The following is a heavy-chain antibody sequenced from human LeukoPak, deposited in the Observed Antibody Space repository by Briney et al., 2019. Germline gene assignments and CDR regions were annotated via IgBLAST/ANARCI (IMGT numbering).Heavy chain of an antibody. Sequence: SETLSLTCTVSGGSISSSSYYWGWIRQPPGKGLEWIGSIYYSGSTYYNPSLKSRVTISVDTSKNQFSLKLSSVTAADTAVYYCARILTYYDILTGYHPTVFDYWGQGTLVTVSS. D-gene: IGHD3-9*01. J-gene: IGHJ4*02. CDR3: ARILTYYDILTGYHPTVFDY. V-gene: IGHV4-39*07. CDR2: IYYSGST. CDR1: GGSISSSSYY.